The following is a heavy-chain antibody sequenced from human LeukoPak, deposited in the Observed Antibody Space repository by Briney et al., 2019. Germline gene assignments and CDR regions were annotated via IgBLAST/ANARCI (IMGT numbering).Heavy chain of an antibody. CDR3: ARAVNEYFFDS. CDR1: GGTFSTSA. V-gene: IGHV1-69*06. Sequence: SVKVSCKASGGTFSTSAFSWVRHAPGQGLEWMGGLIPVFVTPNYAQSFQGRLTITADKSTTTAYMELSSLRSEDTAVYFCARAVNEYFFDSWGQGTLLTASS. CDR2: LIPVFVTP. J-gene: IGHJ4*02.